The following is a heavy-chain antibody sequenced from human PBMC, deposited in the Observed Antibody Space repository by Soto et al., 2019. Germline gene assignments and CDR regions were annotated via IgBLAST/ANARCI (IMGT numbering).Heavy chain of an antibody. V-gene: IGHV1-69*01. CDR1: GGIFSSYA. CDR3: ARVGSGYVWFNEF. D-gene: IGHD3-22*01. J-gene: IGHJ4*02. Sequence: QEQLVQSGAEVKKPWSSVKVSCKASGGIFSSYAISWVRQAPGQGLEWMGGIIPIFGTANYAQKFQGRVTINADESTNTAYMDLSSLKSEDTAIYYCARVGSGYVWFNEFWGQGTLVTVSS. CDR2: IIPIFGTA.